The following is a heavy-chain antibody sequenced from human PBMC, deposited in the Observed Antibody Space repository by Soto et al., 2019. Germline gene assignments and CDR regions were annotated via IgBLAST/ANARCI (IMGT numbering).Heavy chain of an antibody. J-gene: IGHJ4*02. D-gene: IGHD2-21*01. CDR1: GFTFSNYW. CDR3: GGRGTGSGIAY. Sequence: GGSLRLSCAASGFTFSNYWIHWVRQAPGKGPVWVSRINSDGSYINYADSVKGRFTISRDNAENTAYLQMNSLRAEDSAVYYCGGRGTGSGIAYWGQGALVTVSS. CDR2: INSDGSYI. V-gene: IGHV3-74*01.